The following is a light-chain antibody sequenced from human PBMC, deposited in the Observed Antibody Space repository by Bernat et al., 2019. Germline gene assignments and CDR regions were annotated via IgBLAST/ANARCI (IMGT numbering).Light chain of an antibody. J-gene: IGKJ5*01. CDR3: QQYKNYIT. CDR2: KAS. V-gene: IGKV1-5*03. CDR1: QSISDW. Sequence: DIQMTQSPSTLSASVGDRVTITCRASQSISDWLAWYHQKPGKAPKLLIYKASSLESGVPSRFSGSGSATEFTLTISSLQPDDSAMYYCQQYKNYITFGQGTRLEIK.